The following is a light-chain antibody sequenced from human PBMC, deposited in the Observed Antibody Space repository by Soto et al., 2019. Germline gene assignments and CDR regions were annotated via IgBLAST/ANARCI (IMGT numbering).Light chain of an antibody. Sequence: QSALTQPASVSGSPGQSITISCTGTSSDVGSYSLVSWYQHHPGKAPKLMIYEGSKRPSGVSNRFSGSKSGNTGSLTISGLQAEDEADYYCCSYVGSSTVVFGGGTKLTVL. CDR1: SSDVGSYSL. V-gene: IGLV2-23*01. CDR3: CSYVGSSTVV. CDR2: EGS. J-gene: IGLJ2*01.